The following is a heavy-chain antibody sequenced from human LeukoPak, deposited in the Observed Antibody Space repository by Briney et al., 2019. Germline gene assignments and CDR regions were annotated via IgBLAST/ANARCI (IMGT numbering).Heavy chain of an antibody. V-gene: IGHV4-34*01. CDR2: INHSGST. J-gene: IGHJ4*02. Sequence: PSETLSLTCAVYGGSFSGYYWSWIRQPPGKGLEWIGEINHSGSTNYNPSLKSRVTISVDTSKNQFSLKLSSVTAADTAVYYCARRYCSSTSCYPWEYFDYWGQGTLVTVSS. D-gene: IGHD2-2*01. CDR3: ARRYCSSTSCYPWEYFDY. CDR1: GGSFSGYY.